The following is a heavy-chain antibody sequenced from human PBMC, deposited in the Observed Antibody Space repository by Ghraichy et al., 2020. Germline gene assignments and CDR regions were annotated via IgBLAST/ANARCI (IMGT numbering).Heavy chain of an antibody. J-gene: IGHJ4*02. V-gene: IGHV1-8*01. CDR3: ARGGGFYDFWSGYPPQGY. D-gene: IGHD3-3*01. CDR2: MNPNSGNT. Sequence: ASVKVSCKASGYTFTSYDINWVRQATGQGLEWMGWMNPNSGNTGYAQKFQGRVTMTRNTSISTAYMELSSLRSEDTAVYYCARGGGFYDFWSGYPPQGYWGQGTLVTVSS. CDR1: GYTFTSYD.